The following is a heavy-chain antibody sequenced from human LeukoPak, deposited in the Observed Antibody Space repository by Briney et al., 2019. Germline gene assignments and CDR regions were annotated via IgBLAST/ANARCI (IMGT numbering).Heavy chain of an antibody. CDR1: GFTFSSYA. J-gene: IGHJ4*02. Sequence: GGSLRLSCAASGFTFSSYAMSWVRRAPGKGLEWVSAISGSGGSTYYADSVKGRFTISRDNSKNTLYLQMNSLRAEDTAVYYCAKTGYDFWSGIDYWGQGTLVTVSS. CDR3: AKTGYDFWSGIDY. D-gene: IGHD3-3*01. CDR2: ISGSGGST. V-gene: IGHV3-23*01.